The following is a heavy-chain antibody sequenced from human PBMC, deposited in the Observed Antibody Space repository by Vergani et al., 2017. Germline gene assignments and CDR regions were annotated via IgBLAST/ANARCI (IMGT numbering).Heavy chain of an antibody. CDR2: VPRNGNT. Sequence: QVDLQESVPGLVKSSETLSLNCAVSGYSVGSGYYWGWIRQPPGRGLGWIGCVPRNGNTYYTSSLRSRATISRDTSKNQFYLRLTSVTAADTAVYYCARQNPYGSAHGGFWGRGVLVTV. D-gene: IGHD3-10*01. J-gene: IGHJ4*02. CDR3: ARQNPYGSAHGGF. V-gene: IGHV4-38-2*01. CDR1: GYSVGSGYY.